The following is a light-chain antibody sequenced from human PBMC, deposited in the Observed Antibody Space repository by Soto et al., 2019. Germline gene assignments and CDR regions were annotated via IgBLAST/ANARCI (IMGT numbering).Light chain of an antibody. J-gene: IGLJ2*01. CDR2: EVS. V-gene: IGLV2-8*01. Sequence: QSALTQPASASGSTGQSVTISCTGTSSDVGNYNYVSWYQQHPGKAPKLMIYEVSKRPSGVPDRFSGSKSGNTASLTVCGLQAEDEADYYCSSYAASNNVLFGGGTKLTVL. CDR1: SSDVGNYNY. CDR3: SSYAASNNVL.